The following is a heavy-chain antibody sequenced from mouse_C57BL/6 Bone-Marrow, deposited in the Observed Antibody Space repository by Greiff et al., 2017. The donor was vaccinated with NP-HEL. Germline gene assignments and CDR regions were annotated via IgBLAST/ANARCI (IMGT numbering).Heavy chain of an antibody. J-gene: IGHJ4*01. D-gene: IGHD1-1*01. Sequence: QVQLQQSGPGLVAPSQSLSITCTVSGFSLTSYGVHWVRQPPGKGLEWLVVIWSDGSTTYNSALKSRLSISKDNSKSQVFLKMNSLQTDDTAMYYCARQIYYYGSSDYYAMDYWGQGTSVTVSS. V-gene: IGHV2-6-1*01. CDR3: ARQIYYYGSSDYYAMDY. CDR2: IWSDGST. CDR1: GFSLTSYG.